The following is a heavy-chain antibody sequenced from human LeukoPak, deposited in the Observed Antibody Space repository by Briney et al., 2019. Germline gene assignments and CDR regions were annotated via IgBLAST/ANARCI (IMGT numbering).Heavy chain of an antibody. CDR3: ARDHCSGGSCYSGIYYYYYGMDV. V-gene: IGHV1-69*13. J-gene: IGHJ6*02. D-gene: IGHD2-15*01. CDR2: IIPIFGTA. Sequence: SVKVSCTASGGTFSSYAISWVRQAPGQGLEWMGGIIPIFGTANYAQKLQGRVTITADESTSTAYMELSSLRSEDTAVYYCARDHCSGGSCYSGIYYYYYGMDVWGQGTTVTVSS. CDR1: GGTFSSYA.